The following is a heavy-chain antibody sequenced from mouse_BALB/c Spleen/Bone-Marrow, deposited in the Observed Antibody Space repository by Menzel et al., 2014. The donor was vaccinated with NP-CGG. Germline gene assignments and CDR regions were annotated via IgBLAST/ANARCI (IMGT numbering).Heavy chain of an antibody. D-gene: IGHD2-4*01. CDR3: ARHAYYDQTEVSFVY. Sequence: EVKLVESGGGLVKSGGSLKLSCAASGFTFNSYGMSWVRQTPEKRLEWVATISGGGSYTFYPDSVKGRFTISRDNAKNSLYLQLSSLRSEDTALYYCARHAYYDQTEVSFVYWGQGALVTVSA. V-gene: IGHV5-9-2*01. J-gene: IGHJ3*01. CDR2: ISGGGSYT. CDR1: GFTFNSYG.